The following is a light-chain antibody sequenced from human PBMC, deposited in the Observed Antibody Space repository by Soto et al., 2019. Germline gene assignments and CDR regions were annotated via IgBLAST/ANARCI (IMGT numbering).Light chain of an antibody. CDR2: GAS. CDR3: QQRRNWLLS. J-gene: IGKJ4*01. CDR1: QSVRSY. V-gene: IGKV3-11*01. Sequence: EVVLTQSPATLSLSPGESATLSCRASQSVRSYLAWYQQKPGQAPRLLTYGASNRATGIPARFSGSGSGTDFTLTISSLEPEDFEVYYCQQRRNWLLSFGGGTKVDIK.